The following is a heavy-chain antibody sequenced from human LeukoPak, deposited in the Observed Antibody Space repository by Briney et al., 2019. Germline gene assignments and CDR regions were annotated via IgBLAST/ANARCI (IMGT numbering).Heavy chain of an antibody. Sequence: GESLKISCQGSGYTFHNHWIGWVRHMPGRGLEWVGIIYPDDSDSKYSPSFQGQVTISADNSNTTVYLQWSSLKASDTAMYYCARRRDLYSGSYYPFDYWGQGTLVTVSS. CDR3: ARRRDLYSGSYYPFDY. J-gene: IGHJ4*02. CDR2: IYPDDSDS. D-gene: IGHD1-26*01. V-gene: IGHV5-51*01. CDR1: GYTFHNHW.